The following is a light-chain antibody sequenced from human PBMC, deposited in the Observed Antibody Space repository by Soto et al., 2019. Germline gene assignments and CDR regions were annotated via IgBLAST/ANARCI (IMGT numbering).Light chain of an antibody. CDR2: QTS. CDR3: HQHQSWPRT. V-gene: IGKV3-11*01. Sequence: EIVLTQSPATLSSFPGDRVTLSCRASQYINTRLAWYQHRPGQAPRLLIYQTSIRAAGIPARFSASGTGTDFTLPISDVQPEDFAVYYCHQHQSWPRTFGQGTKVDI. CDR1: QYINTR. J-gene: IGKJ1*01.